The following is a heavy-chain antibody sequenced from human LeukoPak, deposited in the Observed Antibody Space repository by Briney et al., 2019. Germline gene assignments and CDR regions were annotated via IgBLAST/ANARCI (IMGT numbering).Heavy chain of an antibody. J-gene: IGHJ4*02. CDR1: GGTFGSYA. D-gene: IGHD3-10*01. Sequence: GASVKVSCKASGGTFGSYAISWVRQAPGQGLEWMGGIIPIFGTANYAQKFQGRVTITTDESTSTAYMELSSLRSEDTAVYYCARARITMVRGVIIRQPFDYWGQGTLVTVSS. V-gene: IGHV1-69*05. CDR3: ARARITMVRGVIIRQPFDY. CDR2: IIPIFGTA.